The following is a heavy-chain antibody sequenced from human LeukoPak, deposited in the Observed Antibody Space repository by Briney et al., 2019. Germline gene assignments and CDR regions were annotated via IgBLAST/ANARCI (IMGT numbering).Heavy chain of an antibody. CDR3: AMGYTDYDPPDY. D-gene: IGHD5-12*01. CDR2: IGRSALNT. V-gene: IGHV3-23*05. Sequence: GGSLRLSCAASGFTFSGYAIHWVRQAPGKGLEWVSAIGRSALNTYYTGSVKGRFTISRDNSINALYLQMNSLRADDTAVYYCAMGYTDYDPPDYWGRGTLVAVSS. J-gene: IGHJ4*02. CDR1: GFTFSGYA.